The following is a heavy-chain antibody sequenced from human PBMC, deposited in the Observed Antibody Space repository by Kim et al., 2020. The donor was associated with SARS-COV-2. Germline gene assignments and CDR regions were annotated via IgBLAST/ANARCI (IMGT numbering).Heavy chain of an antibody. V-gene: IGHV2-70*11. Sequence: SGPTLVNPTQTLTLTCTFSGFSLSTRGMCVSWIRQPPGKALEWLARIDWDDDKYYNTSLKTRLTISKDTSKNQVVLTMTNMDPVDTATYYCARIRGSGTTRSQSDHDYMDIWGKGTTVTVSS. J-gene: IGHJ6*03. CDR3: ARIRGSGTTRSQSDHDYMDI. D-gene: IGHD1-7*01. CDR2: IDWDDDK. CDR1: GFSLSTRGMC.